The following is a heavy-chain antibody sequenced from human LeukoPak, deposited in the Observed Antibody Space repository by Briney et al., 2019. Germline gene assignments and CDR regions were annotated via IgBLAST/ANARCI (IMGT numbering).Heavy chain of an antibody. D-gene: IGHD1-20*01. CDR1: GFTFDDYT. J-gene: IGHJ6*02. CDR2: ISWDGGST. Sequence: GGSLRLSCAASGFTFDDYTMPWVRQAPGKGLEWVSLISWDGGSTYYADSVKGRFTISRDNSKNSLYLQMNSLRTEDTALYYCAKDWVTGTRGYGIYYYYGMDVWGQGTTVTVSS. V-gene: IGHV3-43*01. CDR3: AKDWVTGTRGYGIYYYYGMDV.